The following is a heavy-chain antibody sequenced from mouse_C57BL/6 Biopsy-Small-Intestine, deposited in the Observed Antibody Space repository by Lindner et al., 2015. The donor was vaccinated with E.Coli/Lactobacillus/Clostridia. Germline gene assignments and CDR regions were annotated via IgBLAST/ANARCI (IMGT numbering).Heavy chain of an antibody. Sequence: VQLQESGAELARPGASVKLSCKASGYTFTSYGISWVKQRPGQGLEWIGEILPGSGSTNYNERFKGKATLTADKSSSTAFMQFSSLTSEDSAFYYCARGIYYGDDRYYFDYWGQGTTLTVSS. J-gene: IGHJ2*01. CDR1: GYTFTSYG. CDR3: ARGIYYGDDRYYFDY. D-gene: IGHD2-2*01. CDR2: ILPGSGST. V-gene: IGHV1-81*01.